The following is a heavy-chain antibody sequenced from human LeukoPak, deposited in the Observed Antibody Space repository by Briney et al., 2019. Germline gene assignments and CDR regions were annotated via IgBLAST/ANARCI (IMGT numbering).Heavy chain of an antibody. CDR3: ASSPPTVTTYFFDY. D-gene: IGHD4-17*01. J-gene: IGHJ4*02. CDR2: IKQDGSEK. CDR1: GFTFSSYW. Sequence: PGGSLRLSCAASGFTFSSYWMSWVRQAPGKGLEWVANIKQDGSEKYYVDSVKGRFTISRDNAENSLYLQMNSLRAEDTAVYYCASSPPTVTTYFFDYWGQGTLVTVSS. V-gene: IGHV3-7*02.